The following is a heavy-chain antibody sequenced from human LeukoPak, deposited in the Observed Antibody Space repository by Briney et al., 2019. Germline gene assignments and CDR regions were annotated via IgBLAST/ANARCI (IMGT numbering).Heavy chain of an antibody. D-gene: IGHD3-22*01. Sequence: GASVKVSCKASGGTFSSYAISWVRQAPGQGLEWMGGIIPIFGTANYAQKFQGRVTITADESTSTAYMELSSLRSEDTAVYYCAAPYYYDSSGYYLDYWGQGTLVTVSS. CDR2: IIPIFGTA. J-gene: IGHJ4*02. CDR1: GGTFSSYA. V-gene: IGHV1-69*13. CDR3: AAPYYYDSSGYYLDY.